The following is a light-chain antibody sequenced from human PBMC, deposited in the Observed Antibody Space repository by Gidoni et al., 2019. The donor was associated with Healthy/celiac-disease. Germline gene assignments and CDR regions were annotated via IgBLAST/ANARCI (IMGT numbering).Light chain of an antibody. Sequence: QSAMTQPASVSGYPGQSITISCTGTSSDVGGHTYVSWYQQHPGKAPKLMIYDVSNRPSGVSNRFSGSKSGNTASLTISGLQAEDEADYYCISYTSRYVVFCGGTKLTVL. V-gene: IGLV2-14*01. CDR2: DVS. CDR1: SSDVGGHTY. J-gene: IGLJ2*01. CDR3: ISYTSRYVV.